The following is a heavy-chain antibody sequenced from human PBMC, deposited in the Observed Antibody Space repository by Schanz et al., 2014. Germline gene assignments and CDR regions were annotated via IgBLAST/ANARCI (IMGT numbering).Heavy chain of an antibody. CDR1: GDTFRSYT. CDR2: FMPFLGIT. CDR3: ARDRWNYEGGIFDI. D-gene: IGHD1-7*01. Sequence: QVQLVQSGAEVKKPGSSVKVSCKASGDTFRSYTINWVRHAPGQGLEWMGRFMPFLGITNLAQKFQDRVTMTADKATSTAYMELSGLRSEDTAMYYCARDRWNYEGGIFDIWGQGPMVTVSS. J-gene: IGHJ3*02. V-gene: IGHV1-69*08.